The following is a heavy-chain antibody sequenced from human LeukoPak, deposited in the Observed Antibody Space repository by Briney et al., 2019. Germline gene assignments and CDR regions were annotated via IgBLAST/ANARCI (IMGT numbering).Heavy chain of an antibody. CDR3: ARGRPTVTTDY. D-gene: IGHD4-17*01. Sequence: SETLSLTCTVSGGSISSYYWSWIRQSPGKGLEWIGYIYDSGSTKYNPSLKSRVTISVDTSKKQVSLKVSSVTAADTAVYYCARGRPTVTTDYWGQGTLVTVSS. V-gene: IGHV4-59*01. J-gene: IGHJ4*02. CDR1: GGSISSYY. CDR2: IYDSGST.